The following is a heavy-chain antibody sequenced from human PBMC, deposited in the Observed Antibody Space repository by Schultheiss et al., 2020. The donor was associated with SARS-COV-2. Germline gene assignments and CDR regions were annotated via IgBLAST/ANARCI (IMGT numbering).Heavy chain of an antibody. CDR2: ISSSGETK. CDR1: GFTFSSYS. D-gene: IGHD3-16*02. J-gene: IGHJ6*02. Sequence: GESLKISCAASGFTFSSYSMNWIRQAPGKGLEWVSYISSSGETKRYSDSVKGRFTISRDNAKNSLYLQMNSLRAEDTAVYYCARLDGEILFYGVDVWGQGTTVTVSS. V-gene: IGHV3-48*04. CDR3: ARLDGEILFYGVDV.